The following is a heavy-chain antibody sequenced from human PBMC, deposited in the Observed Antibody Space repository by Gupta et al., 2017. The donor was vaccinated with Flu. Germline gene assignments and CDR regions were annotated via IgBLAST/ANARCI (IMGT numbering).Heavy chain of an antibody. CDR2: INPNSGDA. Sequence: QAPGQGLNWMGRINPNSGDADYAQKYQGRVTMTRDTSISTANMELSRLTSDDTAVYYCARGAGSITDNGFDMWGQGTVVTVSS. J-gene: IGHJ3*02. V-gene: IGHV1-2*06. CDR3: ARGAGSITDNGFDM. D-gene: IGHD3-3*01.